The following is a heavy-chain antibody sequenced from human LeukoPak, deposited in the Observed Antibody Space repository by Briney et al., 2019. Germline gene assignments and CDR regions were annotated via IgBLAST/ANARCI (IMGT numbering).Heavy chain of an antibody. CDR3: AGDPTLTTEGRADNWFDP. CDR1: GGSFSGYY. J-gene: IGHJ5*02. D-gene: IGHD4-17*01. CDR2: INHSGST. Sequence: PSETLSLTCAVYGGSFSGYYWSWVRQPPGKGLEWIGEINHSGSTNYNPSLTSRVTLSLDTSTNTFSLKLSSVTAADTAVYYRAGDPTLTTEGRADNWFDPWGQGTLVTVSS. V-gene: IGHV4-34*01.